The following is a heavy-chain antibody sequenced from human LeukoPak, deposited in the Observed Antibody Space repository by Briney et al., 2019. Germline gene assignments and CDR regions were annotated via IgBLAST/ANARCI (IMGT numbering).Heavy chain of an antibody. J-gene: IGHJ4*02. CDR3: ARGRAVGVRAGFDY. V-gene: IGHV1-46*03. Sequence: ASVKVSCKASGYTFTSYYMHWVRQAPGQGPEWMGIINPSGGSTTYAQKFLGRATMTRDTSTSTVYMELSSLRSEETAVYYCARGRAVGVRAGFDYWGQGTLVTVSS. CDR2: INPSGGST. D-gene: IGHD1-26*01. CDR1: GYTFTSYY.